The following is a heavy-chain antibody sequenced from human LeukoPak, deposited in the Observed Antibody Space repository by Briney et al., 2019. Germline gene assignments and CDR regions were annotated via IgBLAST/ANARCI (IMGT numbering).Heavy chain of an antibody. Sequence: SETLSLTCTVSGGSISTSYWNWIRQPPDKGLEWIGYIYNSGSTNYNPSLKSRVTISVDMSKNQFSLKLTSMTAADTAVYYCARGEGGGAPDCFDPWGQGPLVTVSS. D-gene: IGHD1-26*01. CDR1: GGSISTSY. CDR2: IYNSGST. J-gene: IGHJ5*02. CDR3: ARGEGGGAPDCFDP. V-gene: IGHV4-59*01.